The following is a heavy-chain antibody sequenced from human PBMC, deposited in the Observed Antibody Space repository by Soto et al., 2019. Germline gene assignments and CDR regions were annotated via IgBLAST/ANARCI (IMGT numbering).Heavy chain of an antibody. V-gene: IGHV4-30-2*01. D-gene: IGHD3-10*01. CDR2: IYNSENT. CDR1: GGSITSGGYS. Sequence: SETLSLTCAVSGGSITSGGYSWHRIRQPAGKGLESIGYIYNSENTYYNPSLRSRVTISGDTSKNQVSLNLISVTAADTAVYYWARGWFGELVLDDWGQGILVTVSS. J-gene: IGHJ4*02. CDR3: ARGWFGELVLDD.